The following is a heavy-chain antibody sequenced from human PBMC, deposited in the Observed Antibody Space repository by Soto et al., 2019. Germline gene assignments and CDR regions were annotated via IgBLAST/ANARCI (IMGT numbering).Heavy chain of an antibody. CDR3: AKDRAPKYGDYVFDY. V-gene: IGHV3-30*18. Sequence: GGSLRLSCAASGFTFSSYGMHWVRKAPGKGLKWVAVISYDGSNKYYADSVKGRFTISRDNSKNTLYLQMNSLRAEDTAVYYCAKDRAPKYGDYVFDYWGQGTLVTVSS. CDR2: ISYDGSNK. CDR1: GFTFSSYG. D-gene: IGHD4-17*01. J-gene: IGHJ4*02.